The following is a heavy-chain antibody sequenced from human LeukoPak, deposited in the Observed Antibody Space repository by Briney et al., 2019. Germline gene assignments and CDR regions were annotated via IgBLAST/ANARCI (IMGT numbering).Heavy chain of an antibody. CDR2: IRNRARGHTT. J-gene: IGHJ4*02. V-gene: IGHV3-72*01. D-gene: IGHD6-19*01. CDR1: GFMFTDHY. Sequence: PGGSLRLSCAASGFMFTDHYMDWVRQPPGKGLEWVGRIRNRARGHTTEYAASVKGRFTVSRDDSKNSVYLQMNSLRAEDTAVYYCAKSLSRVAVAGTNRRAFDYWGQGTLVTVSS. CDR3: AKSLSRVAVAGTNRRAFDY.